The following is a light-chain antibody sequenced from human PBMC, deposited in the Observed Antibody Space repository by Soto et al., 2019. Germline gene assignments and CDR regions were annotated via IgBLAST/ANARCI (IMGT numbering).Light chain of an antibody. J-gene: IGLJ2*01. CDR1: SSNIGAGSD. CDR2: GNN. Sequence: QSVLTQPPSVSGAPGQRVIISCTGSSSNIGAGSDVHWYQQLPGTAPKVLIYGNNNRPSGVPDRFSGSKSGTSASLAISGLQAEDEADYYCASYAGRNVVFGGGTKLTVL. CDR3: ASYAGRNVV. V-gene: IGLV1-40*01.